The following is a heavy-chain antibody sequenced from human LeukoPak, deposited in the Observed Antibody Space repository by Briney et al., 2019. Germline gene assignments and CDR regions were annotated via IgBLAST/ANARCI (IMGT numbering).Heavy chain of an antibody. CDR1: GFTFSTYT. D-gene: IGHD2-2*01. Sequence: GGSLRLSCAASGFTFSTYTMYWVRHPPGKRLEWVSIIGNNGGGIHYADSVKGRFTVSRDNAKNSLFLQMNSLRVEDTAVYYCAREVAIVVEPAANTIDYWGQGTRVTVSS. V-gene: IGHV3-21*01. CDR2: IGNNGGGI. J-gene: IGHJ4*02. CDR3: AREVAIVVEPAANTIDY.